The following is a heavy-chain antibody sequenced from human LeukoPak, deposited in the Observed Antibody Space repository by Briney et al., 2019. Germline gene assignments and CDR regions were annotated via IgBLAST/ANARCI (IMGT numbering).Heavy chain of an antibody. CDR3: ASYSGSYFRAFDI. V-gene: IGHV4-39*07. D-gene: IGHD1-26*01. Sequence: SETLSLTCTVSGGSISSSSYYWGWIRQPPGKGLEWIGSIYYSGSTYYNPSLKSRVTISVDTSKNQFSLKLSSVTAADTAVYYCASYSGSYFRAFDIWGQGTMVTVSS. CDR1: GGSISSSSYY. CDR2: IYYSGST. J-gene: IGHJ3*02.